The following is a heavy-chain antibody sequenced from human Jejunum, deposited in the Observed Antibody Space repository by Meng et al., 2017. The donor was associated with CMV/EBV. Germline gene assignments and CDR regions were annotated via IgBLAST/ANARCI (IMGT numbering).Heavy chain of an antibody. Sequence: CAASGFTFSGYYMSWIRQAPGKGPACLSYISGSGSAISYADSVKGRFTVSRDNAQNSLYLQMNNLRAEDTAVYYCARDPRNKGFDPWGQGTLVTVSS. CDR1: GFTFSGYY. CDR2: ISGSGSAI. V-gene: IGHV3-11*01. J-gene: IGHJ5*02. CDR3: ARDPRNKGFDP.